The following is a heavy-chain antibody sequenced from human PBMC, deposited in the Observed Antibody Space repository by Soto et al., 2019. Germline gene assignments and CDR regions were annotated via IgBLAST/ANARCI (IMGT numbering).Heavy chain of an antibody. CDR3: AHHRLTYYFDY. J-gene: IGHJ4*02. Sequence: QITLKESGPTLVKPTQTLTLTCTFSGFSLSTSGVGVGWIRQPPGKALEWLALIYWDDDKRYSPSLKSRLTITKDTSKNQVVLTMTTMDPVDTAAYYCAHHRLTYYFDYWGQGTLVTVSS. CDR1: GFSLSTSGVG. V-gene: IGHV2-5*02. CDR2: IYWDDDK. D-gene: IGHD3-9*01.